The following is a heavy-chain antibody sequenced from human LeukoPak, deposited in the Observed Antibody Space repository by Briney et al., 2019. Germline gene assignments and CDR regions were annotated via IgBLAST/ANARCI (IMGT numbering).Heavy chain of an antibody. Sequence: SETLSLTCTVSGGSISSSSYYWGWIRQPPGKGLEWIGSIYYSGSTYYNPSLKSRVTISVDTSKNQFSLKLSSVTAADTAVYYCARRVRFLEWSDSIYYYYYYTDVWGKGTTVTVSS. V-gene: IGHV4-39*07. D-gene: IGHD3-3*01. CDR3: ARRVRFLEWSDSIYYYYYYTDV. CDR2: IYYSGST. CDR1: GGSISSSSYY. J-gene: IGHJ6*03.